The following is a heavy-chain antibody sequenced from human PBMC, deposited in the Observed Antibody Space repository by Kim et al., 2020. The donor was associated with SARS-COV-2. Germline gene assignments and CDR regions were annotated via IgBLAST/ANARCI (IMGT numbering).Heavy chain of an antibody. V-gene: IGHV3-21*01. CDR3: ARRMGVATTFDY. J-gene: IGHJ4*02. CDR2: ISSSSSYI. D-gene: IGHD5-12*01. CDR1: GFTFSSYS. Sequence: GGSLRLSCAASGFTFSSYSMNWVRQAPGKGLEWVSSISSSSSYIYYADSVKGRFTISRDNAKNSLYLQMNSLRAEDTAVYYCARRMGVATTFDYWGQGTLVTVSS.